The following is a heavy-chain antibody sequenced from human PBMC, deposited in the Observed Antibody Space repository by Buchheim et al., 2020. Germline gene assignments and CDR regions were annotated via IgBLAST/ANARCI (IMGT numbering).Heavy chain of an antibody. CDR2: ISSSSSTI. CDR1: GFTFSSYS. J-gene: IGHJ5*02. D-gene: IGHD2-2*01. Sequence: EVQLVESGGGLVQPGGSLRLSCAASGFTFSSYSMNWVRQAPGKGLEWVSYISSSSSTIYYADSVKGRFTISRDNDKNSLYLQMNSLRAEDTAVYYCARVGVPAAIKSWFDPWGQGTL. V-gene: IGHV3-48*01. CDR3: ARVGVPAAIKSWFDP.